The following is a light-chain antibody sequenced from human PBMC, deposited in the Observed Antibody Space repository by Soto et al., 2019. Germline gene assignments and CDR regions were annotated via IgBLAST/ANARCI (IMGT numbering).Light chain of an antibody. Sequence: EIVLTQSPGTLSLSPGERATLSCRASQSVSSSYLAWYHQKHGQPPRLLIYGESSRAAGIPDRFSGSGSGTNFSPTIIRRQPEEVAAFYCQQHGSSLITFGQGTRLEIK. J-gene: IGKJ5*01. CDR2: GES. V-gene: IGKV3-20*01. CDR1: QSVSSSY. CDR3: QQHGSSLIT.